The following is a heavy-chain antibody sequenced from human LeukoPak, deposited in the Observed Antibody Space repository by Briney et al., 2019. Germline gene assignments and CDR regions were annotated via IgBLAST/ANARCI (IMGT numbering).Heavy chain of an antibody. V-gene: IGHV3-23*01. CDR3: ATKGVGYSSAWSIDY. CDR1: GLTFSSYA. J-gene: IGHJ4*02. Sequence: GGSLRLSCAASGLTFSSYAMSWVRQAPGKGLEWVSGISASGGSTFYPDSVKGRFTISRDNSKNTLYLQMNSLRAEDTALYYCATKGVGYSSAWSIDYWGRGTLVTVSS. D-gene: IGHD6-19*01. CDR2: ISASGGST.